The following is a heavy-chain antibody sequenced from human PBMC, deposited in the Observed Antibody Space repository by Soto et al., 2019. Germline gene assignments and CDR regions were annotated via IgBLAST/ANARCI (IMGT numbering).Heavy chain of an antibody. Sequence: VKVSCKASGYTFSIYGISWVRQAPGQGLEWMGWISAYNGNTNYAQKLQGRVTMTTDTSTSTAYMELRSLRSDDTAVYYRARGWGSCASAFSVYWGQGTLVTVS. CDR2: ISAYNGNT. J-gene: IGHJ4*02. CDR3: ARGWGSCASAFSVY. CDR1: GYTFSIYG. V-gene: IGHV1-18*04. D-gene: IGHD3-16*01.